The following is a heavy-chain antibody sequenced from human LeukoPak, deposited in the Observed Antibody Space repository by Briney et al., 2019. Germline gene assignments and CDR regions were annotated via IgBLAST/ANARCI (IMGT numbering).Heavy chain of an antibody. J-gene: IGHJ4*02. V-gene: IGHV3-7*03. CDR3: AKGVVVVAATPIFDY. D-gene: IGHD2-15*01. CDR1: GFTFSSYW. Sequence: GGSLRLSCVASGFTFSSYWMAWVRQAPGKGLEWVANIKTDGSQIYYVDSVKGRFTISRDNAKNSLYLQMDSLRAEDTAVYYCAKGVVVVAATPIFDYWGQGTLVTVSS. CDR2: IKTDGSQI.